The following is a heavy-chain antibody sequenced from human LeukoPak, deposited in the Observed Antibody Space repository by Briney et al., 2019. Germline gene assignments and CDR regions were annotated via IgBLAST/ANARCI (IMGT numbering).Heavy chain of an antibody. Sequence: SETLSLTCTVSGGSISSSSYYWGWIRQPPGKGLEWIGSIYYSGSTYYNPSLKSRVTISVGTSKNQFSLKLSSVTAADTAVYYCARQPYYYDSSGYWFDYWGQGTLVTVSS. J-gene: IGHJ4*02. CDR1: GGSISSSSYY. D-gene: IGHD3-22*01. V-gene: IGHV4-39*01. CDR3: ARQPYYYDSSGYWFDY. CDR2: IYYSGST.